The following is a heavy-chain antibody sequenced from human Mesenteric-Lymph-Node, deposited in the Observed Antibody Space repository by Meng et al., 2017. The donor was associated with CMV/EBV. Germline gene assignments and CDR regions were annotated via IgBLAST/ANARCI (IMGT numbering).Heavy chain of an antibody. Sequence: GESLKISCAASGFTFSSYWMHWVRQAPGKGLLWVSRISGDGSSTAYADSVKGRFTISRDNGKNTLSLQMNSLRAEDTAVYFCARDVVEGSVWLGYWGQGTLVTVSS. D-gene: IGHD2-15*01. CDR3: ARDVVEGSVWLGY. J-gene: IGHJ4*02. V-gene: IGHV3-74*01. CDR2: ISGDGSST. CDR1: GFTFSSYW.